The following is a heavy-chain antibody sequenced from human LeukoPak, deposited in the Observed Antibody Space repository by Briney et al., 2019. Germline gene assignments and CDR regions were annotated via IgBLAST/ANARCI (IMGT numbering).Heavy chain of an antibody. V-gene: IGHV1-46*01. CDR3: ARTIFGVVTPYYTDV. CDR2: INPSGGST. J-gene: IGHJ6*03. D-gene: IGHD3-3*01. CDR1: GYTFTSYY. Sequence: ASVKVSCKASGYTFTSYYMHWVRQAPGQGLEWMGIINPSGGSTSYAQKFQGRVTMTRDTSTSTVYMELSSLRSEDTAVYYCARTIFGVVTPYYTDVWGKGTTVTVSS.